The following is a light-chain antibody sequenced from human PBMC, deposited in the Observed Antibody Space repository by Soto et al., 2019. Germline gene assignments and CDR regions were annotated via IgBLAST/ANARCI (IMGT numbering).Light chain of an antibody. CDR2: GAS. CDR3: QSYNDWPFT. J-gene: IGKJ2*01. CDR1: ESPITY. Sequence: EIVMTHSPATLSVSPGERVTLSCMARESPITYLSWYQQKPGQAPRLLIYGASTKATGIPARFSGSGSATDFTLTISSLQSEDFAVYYCQSYNDWPFTFGQGTKLEI. V-gene: IGKV3-15*01.